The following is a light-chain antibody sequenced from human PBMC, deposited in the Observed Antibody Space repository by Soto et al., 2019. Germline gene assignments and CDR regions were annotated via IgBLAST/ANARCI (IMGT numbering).Light chain of an antibody. Sequence: EIVLTQSPGTLSLSPGERATLSCSASQSVSSNLAWYQQKPGQAPRLLIYGASTRATGIPARFSGSGSGTEFTLTISSLQSEDFAVYYCQQYNNWLTWTFGQGTKVDIK. V-gene: IGKV3-15*01. J-gene: IGKJ1*01. CDR3: QQYNNWLTWT. CDR1: QSVSSN. CDR2: GAS.